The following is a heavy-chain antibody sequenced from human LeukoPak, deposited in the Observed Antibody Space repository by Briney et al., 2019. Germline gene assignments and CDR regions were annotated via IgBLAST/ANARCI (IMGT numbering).Heavy chain of an antibody. CDR2: IYWNDDK. D-gene: IGHD5-24*01. V-gene: IGHV2-5*01. Sequence: SGPTLVNPTQTLTLTCTFSGFSLSTSGVGVGWIRQPPGKALEWLALIYWNDDKPYSPSLKSRLTITKDTSKNQVVLTMTNMDLVDTATYYCAHTIRRSGFDPWGQGTLVTVSS. CDR1: GFSLSTSGVG. CDR3: AHTIRRSGFDP. J-gene: IGHJ5*02.